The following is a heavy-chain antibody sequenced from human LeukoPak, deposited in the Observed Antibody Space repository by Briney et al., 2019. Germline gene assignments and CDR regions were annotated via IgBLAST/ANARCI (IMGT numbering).Heavy chain of an antibody. V-gene: IGHV4-31*03. D-gene: IGHD7-27*01. CDR3: ARITGAYIGYYFDY. Sequence: PSQTLSLTCTVSGGSISSGGYYWSWIRQHPGKGPEWIGYIYYSGSTYYNPSLKSRVTISVDTSKNQFSLKLSSVTAADTAVYYCARITGAYIGYYFDYWGQGTLVTVSS. CDR1: GGSISSGGYY. CDR2: IYYSGST. J-gene: IGHJ4*02.